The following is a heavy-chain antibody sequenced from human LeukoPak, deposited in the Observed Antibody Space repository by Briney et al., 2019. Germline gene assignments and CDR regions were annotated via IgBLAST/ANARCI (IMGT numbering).Heavy chain of an antibody. Sequence: SLKVSCKASGGTFSSYAISWVRQAPGQGLEWVARIIPILGIANYAQKFQGRVTITADKSTSTAYMELSSLRSEDTAVYYCARQVTRAKKIYGYWGQGTLVTVSS. J-gene: IGHJ4*02. CDR3: ARQVTRAKKIYGY. CDR1: GGTFSSYA. D-gene: IGHD3-3*01. V-gene: IGHV1-69*04. CDR2: IIPILGIA.